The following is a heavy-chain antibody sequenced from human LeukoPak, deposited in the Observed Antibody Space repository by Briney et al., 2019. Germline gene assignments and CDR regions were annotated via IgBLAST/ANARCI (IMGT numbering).Heavy chain of an antibody. CDR1: GVSISDGRYY. D-gene: IGHD2-2*01. CDR3: ATPYCSGISCLDVFNI. CDR2: KYYSGSA. V-gene: IGHV4-31*03. J-gene: IGHJ3*02. Sequence: SETLSLTCTVSGVSISDGRYYWAWIRQLPGKGLEWIGYKYYSGSAKYNPSLKSRLTISVDTPNNQFSLQLRSMTAADTAMYYCATPYCSGISCLDVFNIWGQGRMVTASS.